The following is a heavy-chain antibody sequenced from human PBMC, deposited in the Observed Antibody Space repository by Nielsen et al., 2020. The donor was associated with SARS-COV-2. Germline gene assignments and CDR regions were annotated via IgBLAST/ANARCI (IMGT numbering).Heavy chain of an antibody. J-gene: IGHJ3*01. CDR3: ARDWGRSFDV. Sequence: ASVKVSCKASGYSFTSYEINWVRQATGQGLEWMGWMNPNSGNTGYAQKFQGRVTMTRSTSTSTAYMELHSLGSEDTAVYYCARDWGRSFDVWSQGTRVIVSS. D-gene: IGHD3-16*01. V-gene: IGHV1-8*02. CDR2: MNPNSGNT. CDR1: GYSFTSYE.